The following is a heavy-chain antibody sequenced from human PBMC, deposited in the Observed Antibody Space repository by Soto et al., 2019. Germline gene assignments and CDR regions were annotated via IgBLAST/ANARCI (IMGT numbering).Heavy chain of an antibody. J-gene: IGHJ5*02. CDR2: INTDNGNT. CDR1: GYTFTNYA. D-gene: IGHD2-2*01. V-gene: IGHV1-3*04. Sequence: ASVKVSCKASGYTFTNYAMHWVRQAPGQRLEWMGWINTDNGNTKNSQKFQGRVAITRDTSASTACMELSSLRSEDTAIYYCARDAYCSSTACSDIWFDPWGQGTLVTVSS. CDR3: ARDAYCSSTACSDIWFDP.